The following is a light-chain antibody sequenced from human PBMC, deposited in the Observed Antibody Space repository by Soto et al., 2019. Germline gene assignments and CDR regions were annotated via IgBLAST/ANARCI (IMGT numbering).Light chain of an antibody. CDR3: CSYAGDSTWV. CDR1: SSDVGNYNL. V-gene: IGLV2-23*01. Sequence: QSALTQPASVSGSPGQSITISCTGTSSDVGNYNLVSWYQQHPGEAPKLLIYEGSKRPSGVFNRFSGSKFGNTASLTISGLQAEDEVDYYCCSYAGDSTWVFGGGTKLTVL. CDR2: EGS. J-gene: IGLJ3*02.